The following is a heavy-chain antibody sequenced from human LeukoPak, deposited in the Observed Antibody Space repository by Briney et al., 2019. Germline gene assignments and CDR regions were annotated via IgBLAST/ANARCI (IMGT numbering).Heavy chain of an antibody. CDR2: INPSGGST. CDR1: GYTFTSYY. J-gene: IGHJ4*02. V-gene: IGHV1-46*01. CDR3: WTGYSSSWYYFDY. Sequence: ASVTVSCKASGYTFTSYYMHWVRQAPGQGLEWMGIINPSGGSTGYAQKFQGRVTMTRDTSTSTVYMELSSLRSEDTAVYYCWTGYSSSWYYFDYWGQGTLVTVSS. D-gene: IGHD6-13*01.